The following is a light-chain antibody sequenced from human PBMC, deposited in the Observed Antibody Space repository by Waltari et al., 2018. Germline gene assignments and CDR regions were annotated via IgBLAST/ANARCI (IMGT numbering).Light chain of an antibody. CDR1: QSVSTY. CDR2: VAS. V-gene: IGKV1-39*01. J-gene: IGKJ1*01. CDR3: QQIYTSPPT. Sequence: DIQMTQSPSSLSASVGDRVTITCRASQSVSTYVNWYQQKPGKPPKFLIYVASTLQTGVPSRFSGSGSGTDFTLTISSLQPEDFATYHCQQIYTSPPTFGQGTKVEVK.